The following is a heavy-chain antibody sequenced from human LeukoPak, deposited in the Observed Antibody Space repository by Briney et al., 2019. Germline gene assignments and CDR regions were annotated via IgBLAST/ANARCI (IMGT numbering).Heavy chain of an antibody. CDR2: INHSGST. Sequence: PSETLSLTCAVYGGSFGGYYWSWIRQPPGKGLEWIGEINHSGSTNYNPSLKSRVTISVDTSKNQFSLKLSSVTAADTAVYYCARRLPYGSGSYGYWGQGTLVTVSS. D-gene: IGHD3-10*01. V-gene: IGHV4-34*01. CDR1: GGSFGGYY. CDR3: ARRLPYGSGSYGY. J-gene: IGHJ4*02.